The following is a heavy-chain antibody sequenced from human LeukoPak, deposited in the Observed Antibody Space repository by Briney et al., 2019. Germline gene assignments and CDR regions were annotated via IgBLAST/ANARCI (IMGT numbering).Heavy chain of an antibody. J-gene: IGHJ4*02. V-gene: IGHV3-30*18. CDR2: ISYDGSNK. CDR3: AKDRSFGYNGGIDY. CDR1: GFTFSSYG. D-gene: IGHD5-24*01. Sequence: GGSLRLSCAASGFTFSSYGMHWVRQAPGKGLEWVAVISYDGSNKYYADSVKGRFTISRDNSKNTLYLQMNSLRAEDTAVYYCAKDRSFGYNGGIDYWGQGTLVTVSS.